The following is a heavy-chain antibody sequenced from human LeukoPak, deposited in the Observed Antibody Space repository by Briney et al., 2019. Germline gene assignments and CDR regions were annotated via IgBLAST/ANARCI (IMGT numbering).Heavy chain of an antibody. CDR3: AKQGIRSGDYPFDY. D-gene: IGHD1-26*01. V-gene: IGHV3-23*01. CDR2: ISGSGGST. CDR1: GSTLSSYA. Sequence: GGSLRLSCAASGSTLSSYAMSWVRQAPGKGLEWLSSISGSGGSTNYADSVKGRFTISRDNSKNTLYMQMNRLRAEDTAVYYCAKQGIRSGDYPFDYWGQGTLVTVSS. J-gene: IGHJ4*02.